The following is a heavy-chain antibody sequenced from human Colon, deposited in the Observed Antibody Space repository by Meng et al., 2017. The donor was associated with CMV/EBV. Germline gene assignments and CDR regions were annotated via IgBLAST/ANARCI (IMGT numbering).Heavy chain of an antibody. V-gene: IGHV3-21*01. CDR1: EFTFSSYT. J-gene: IGHJ6*02. CDR3: VRLGYCSSPSCQKSYFYGLDV. CDR2: ISSDSKYI. Sequence: GESLKISCEASEFTFSSYTMNWIRQAPGKGLEWVSFISSDSKYIYYSDSVRGRFTISRDNSKKSLYLQMNSVRAEDTAIYYCVRLGYCSSPSCQKSYFYGLDVWGQGTTVTVSS. D-gene: IGHD2-2*01.